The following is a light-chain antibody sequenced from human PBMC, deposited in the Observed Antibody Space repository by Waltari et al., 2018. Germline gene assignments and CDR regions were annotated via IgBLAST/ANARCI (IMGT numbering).Light chain of an antibody. J-gene: IGLJ1*01. CDR3: QSADSTGTYYV. CDR1: ALPKQY. CDR2: KDE. V-gene: IGLV3-25*03. Sequence: SYELTQPPSVSVSPGQTARITCSGDALPKQYVYWYQQKPGQAPVLFLYKDEERPSGIPERFSGSSSRTTATLTISGVQAEDEADYYCQSADSTGTYYVFAAGTKVTVL.